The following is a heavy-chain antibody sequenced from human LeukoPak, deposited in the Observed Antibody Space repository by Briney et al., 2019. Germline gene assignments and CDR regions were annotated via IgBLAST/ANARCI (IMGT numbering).Heavy chain of an antibody. CDR2: INHSGST. D-gene: IGHD3-3*01. Sequence: SETLSLTCTVSGGSITSDAYYWGWIRQPPGKGLEWIGEINHSGSTNYNPSLKSRVTISVDTSKNQFSLKLSSVTAADTAVYYCARGFTIFGVVKRYYYYMDVWGKGTTVTVSS. CDR3: ARGFTIFGVVKRYYYYMDV. CDR1: GGSITSDAYY. J-gene: IGHJ6*03. V-gene: IGHV4-39*07.